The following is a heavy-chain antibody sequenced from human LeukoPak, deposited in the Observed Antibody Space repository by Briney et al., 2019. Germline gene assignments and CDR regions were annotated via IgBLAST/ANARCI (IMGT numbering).Heavy chain of an antibody. CDR1: GGTFSSYA. V-gene: IGHV1-2*02. CDR3: ASLNSVTTFDFDY. Sequence: GSSVKVSCKASGGTFSSYAISWVRQAPGQGLEWMGWINPNSGGTNYAQKFQGRVTMTRDTSISTAYMELSRLRSDDTAVYYCASLNSVTTFDFDYWGQGTLVTVSS. CDR2: INPNSGGT. D-gene: IGHD4-17*01. J-gene: IGHJ4*02.